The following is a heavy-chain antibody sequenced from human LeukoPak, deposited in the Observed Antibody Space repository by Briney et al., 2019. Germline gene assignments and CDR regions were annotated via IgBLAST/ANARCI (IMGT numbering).Heavy chain of an antibody. D-gene: IGHD3-3*01. Sequence: SETLSLTCTVSGYSISSGYYWGWIRQPPGKGLEWIGSIYHSGSTYYNPSLKSRVTISVDTSKNQFSLKLSSVTAADTAVYYCARDFYDLWSGYAFDYWGQGTLVTVSS. CDR2: IYHSGST. CDR1: GYSISSGYY. V-gene: IGHV4-38-2*02. J-gene: IGHJ4*02. CDR3: ARDFYDLWSGYAFDY.